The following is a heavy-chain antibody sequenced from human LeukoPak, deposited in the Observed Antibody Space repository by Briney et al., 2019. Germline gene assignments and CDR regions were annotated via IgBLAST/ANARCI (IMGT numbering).Heavy chain of an antibody. CDR1: GYTFTGYY. V-gene: IGHV1-2*02. CDR3: VRGYYGSGQLFDP. CDR2: INPNSGGT. Sequence: GASVKVSCTASGYTFTGYYMHWVRQAPGQGLEWMGWINPNSGGTNYAQKFQGRVTMTRDTSISTAYMELSRLRSDDTAVYYCVRGYYGSGQLFDPWGQGTLVTVSS. J-gene: IGHJ5*02. D-gene: IGHD3-10*01.